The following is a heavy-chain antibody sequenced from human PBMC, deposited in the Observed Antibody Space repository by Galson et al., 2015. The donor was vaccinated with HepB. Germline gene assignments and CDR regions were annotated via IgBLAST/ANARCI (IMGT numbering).Heavy chain of an antibody. Sequence: SLRLSCAASGFTFRRYTLSWVRQAPGKGLEWVSCVSGSGGSTNYADSVNGRFTVSRDYSKNALYMQMNSLRAEDTAIYYCAKHDVGAERRDDPFDVWGQGTMVTVSS. CDR3: AKHDVGAERRDDPFDV. J-gene: IGHJ3*01. D-gene: IGHD1-26*01. CDR1: GFTFRRYT. V-gene: IGHV3-23*01. CDR2: VSGSGGST.